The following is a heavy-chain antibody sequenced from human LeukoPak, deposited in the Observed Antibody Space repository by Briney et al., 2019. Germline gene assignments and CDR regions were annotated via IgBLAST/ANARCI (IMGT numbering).Heavy chain of an antibody. CDR2: IYRGGST. CDR1: GFNLSSDY. V-gene: IGHV3-53*04. D-gene: IGHD4-23*01. J-gene: IGHJ4*02. CDR3: ARTLRGGKFDY. Sequence: GGSLRLSCAASGFNLSSDYMTWVRQAPGKGLEWVSVIYRGGSTYYADSVKGRFTISRHNSRDTMYLQMNSLRTEDTAVYYCARTLRGGKFDYWGQGTLVTVSS.